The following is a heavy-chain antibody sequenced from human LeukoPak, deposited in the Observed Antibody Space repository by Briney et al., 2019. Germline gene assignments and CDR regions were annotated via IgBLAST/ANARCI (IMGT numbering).Heavy chain of an antibody. Sequence: PGGSLRLSCAASGFTFRSYSMNWVRQAPGKGLEWVSSISSTSSYIYYADSVKGRFTISRDNAKNSLYLQMNSLRAEDTAVYYCARVADMVRGVIHYYFDYWGQGTLVTVSS. CDR2: ISSTSSYI. D-gene: IGHD3-10*01. J-gene: IGHJ4*02. V-gene: IGHV3-21*01. CDR3: ARVADMVRGVIHYYFDY. CDR1: GFTFRSYS.